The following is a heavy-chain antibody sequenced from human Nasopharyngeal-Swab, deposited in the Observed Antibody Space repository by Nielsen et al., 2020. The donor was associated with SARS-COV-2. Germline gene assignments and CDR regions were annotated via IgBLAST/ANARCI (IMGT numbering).Heavy chain of an antibody. CDR1: GDSISGSNSY. V-gene: IGHV4-39*07. Sequence: SQTLSLTCAVSGDSISGSNSYWGWIRQPPGKGLEWIGSIYYTGTTYYNPSLRSRVTVSVDTSQNQFSLKLTSVTAADTAVYYCARRVTSFTMIVVVMTGGISYFDYWSQGILVTVSS. J-gene: IGHJ4*02. D-gene: IGHD3-22*01. CDR3: ARRVTSFTMIVVVMTGGISYFDY. CDR2: IYYTGTT.